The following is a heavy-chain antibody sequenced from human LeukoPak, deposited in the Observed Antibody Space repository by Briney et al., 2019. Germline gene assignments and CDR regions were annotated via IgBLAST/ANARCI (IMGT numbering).Heavy chain of an antibody. Sequence: PGGSLRLSCAASGFTFSSYPMHWVRQAPGLGLEWVAVISYDGSNKYYADSVKGRFTISRDNSKNTLYLQINSLRAEDTAVYYCARIQLGGPWDYMDVWGKGTTVTVFS. CDR2: ISYDGSNK. J-gene: IGHJ6*03. CDR1: GFTFSSYP. V-gene: IGHV3-30-3*01. CDR3: ARIQLGGPWDYMDV. D-gene: IGHD7-27*01.